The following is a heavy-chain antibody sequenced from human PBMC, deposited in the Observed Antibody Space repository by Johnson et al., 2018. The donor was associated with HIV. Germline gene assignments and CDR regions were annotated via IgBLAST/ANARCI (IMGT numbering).Heavy chain of an antibody. V-gene: IGHV3-30*04. D-gene: IGHD4-17*01. Sequence: QVQLVESGGGVFQPGRSLRLSCAASGFTFNNYAIHWVRQAPGKGLEWVAVISYDGSNIYYADSVKCRFTISRDNAKNSRYLQMNSLRAEDTAVYDCARDRDYGDYKVGAFDIWGQGTMVTVSS. CDR2: ISYDGSNI. CDR3: ARDRDYGDYKVGAFDI. J-gene: IGHJ3*02. CDR1: GFTFNNYA.